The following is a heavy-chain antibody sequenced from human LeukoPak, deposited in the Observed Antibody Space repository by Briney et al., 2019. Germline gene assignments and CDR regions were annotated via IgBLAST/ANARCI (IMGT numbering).Heavy chain of an antibody. CDR2: ISSSSSYI. CDR1: GFTFSSYG. Sequence: GGSLRLSCAASGFTFSSYGMHWVRQAPGKGLEWVSSISSSSSYIYYADSVKGRFTISRDNAKNSLYLQMNSLRAEDTAVYYCARDMTGEGADLDYRGQGTLVTVSS. CDR3: ARDMTGEGADLDY. V-gene: IGHV3-21*01. J-gene: IGHJ4*02. D-gene: IGHD7-27*01.